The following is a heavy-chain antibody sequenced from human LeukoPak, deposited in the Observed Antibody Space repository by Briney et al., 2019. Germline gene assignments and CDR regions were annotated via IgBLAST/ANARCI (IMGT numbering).Heavy chain of an antibody. CDR1: GFTFSSYS. CDR3: ARDPLYCGGDCYYPYYFDY. CDR2: ISSSSSYI. J-gene: IGHJ4*02. V-gene: IGHV3-21*01. Sequence: PGGSLRLSCAASGFTFSSYSMNWVRQAPGKGLEWVSSISSSSSYIYYAGSVKGRFTISRDNAKNSLYLQMNSLRAEDTAVYYCARDPLYCGGDCYYPYYFDYWGQGTLVIVSS. D-gene: IGHD2-21*02.